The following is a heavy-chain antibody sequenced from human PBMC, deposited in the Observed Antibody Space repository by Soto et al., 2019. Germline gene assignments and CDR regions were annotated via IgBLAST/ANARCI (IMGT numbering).Heavy chain of an antibody. J-gene: IGHJ4*02. D-gene: IGHD3-22*01. CDR1: GGSISSSNW. Sequence: PSETLSLTCAVSGGSISSSNWWSWVRQPPGKGLEWIGEIYHSGSTNYNPSLKSRVTISVDKSKNQFSLKLSSVTAADTAVYYCARAMNYYDSSGYYRPFDYWGQGTLVTVS. CDR3: ARAMNYYDSSGYYRPFDY. V-gene: IGHV4-4*02. CDR2: IYHSGST.